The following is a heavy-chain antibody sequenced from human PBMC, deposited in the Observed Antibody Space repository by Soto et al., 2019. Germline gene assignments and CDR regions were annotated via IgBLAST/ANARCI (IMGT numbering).Heavy chain of an antibody. D-gene: IGHD2-15*01. J-gene: IGHJ3*02. CDR3: ARCRMSVVLDAFDI. Sequence: GGSLRLSCAASGFTFSSYDMHWVRQATGKGLEWVSASGTAGDTYYPGSVKGRFTISRENAKNSLYLQMNSLRAGDTAVYYCARCRMSVVLDAFDIWGQGTMVTVSS. CDR1: GFTFSSYD. V-gene: IGHV3-13*01. CDR2: SGTAGDT.